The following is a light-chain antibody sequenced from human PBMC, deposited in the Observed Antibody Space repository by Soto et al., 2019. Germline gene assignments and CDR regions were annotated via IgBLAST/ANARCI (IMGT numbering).Light chain of an antibody. CDR2: DAS. CDR1: QNINNN. CDR3: QHYHNWPPWT. Sequence: IVMTQSPASLSVSPGERATLSCRASQNINNNLAWYQQRPGQAPRLLFYDASTRATGIPARFSGSGSGTEFTLTITSLQSEDFAVYFCQHYHNWPPWTFGQGTKVEIK. V-gene: IGKV3-15*01. J-gene: IGKJ1*01.